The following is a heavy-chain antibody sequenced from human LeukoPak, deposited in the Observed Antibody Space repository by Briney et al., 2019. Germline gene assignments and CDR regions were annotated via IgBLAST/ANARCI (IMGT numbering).Heavy chain of an antibody. V-gene: IGHV3-23*01. Sequence: PGGSLGLSCAASGFTFSSYAMSWVRQAPGKGLEWVSAIGGSGGSTYYADSVKGRFTISRDNSKNTLYLQMNSLRAEDTAVYYCAKETLGSTVTFDYWGQGTLVTVSS. CDR3: AKETLGSTVTFDY. J-gene: IGHJ4*02. CDR1: GFTFSSYA. CDR2: IGGSGGST. D-gene: IGHD5/OR15-5a*01.